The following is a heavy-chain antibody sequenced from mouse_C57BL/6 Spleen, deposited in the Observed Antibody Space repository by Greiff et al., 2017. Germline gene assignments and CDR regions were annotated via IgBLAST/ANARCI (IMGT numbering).Heavy chain of an antibody. CDR1: GFTFSSYG. V-gene: IGHV5-6*01. Sequence: EVQLVESGGDLVKPGGSLKLSCAASGFTFSSYGMSWVRQTPDKRLEWVATISSGGSYTYYPDSVKGRFTISRDNAKNTLYLQMSSLKSEDTAMYYCARQGIVTLDYWGQGTTLTVSS. CDR2: ISSGGSYT. CDR3: ARQGIVTLDY. D-gene: IGHD2-5*01. J-gene: IGHJ2*01.